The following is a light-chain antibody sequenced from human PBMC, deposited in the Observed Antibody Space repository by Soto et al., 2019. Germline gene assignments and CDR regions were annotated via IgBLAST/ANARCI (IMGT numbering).Light chain of an antibody. CDR1: QSISSW. CDR3: QQYNDNWT. J-gene: IGKJ1*01. Sequence: DIQMTQSPSTLSASVGDRVTITCRASQSISSWLAWYQQKPGTAPKLLIYKASTLQTGVPSRFSCSGSGTEFTLTISRLQPDDFATYYCQQYNDNWTFGQGTKVDIK. CDR2: KAS. V-gene: IGKV1-5*03.